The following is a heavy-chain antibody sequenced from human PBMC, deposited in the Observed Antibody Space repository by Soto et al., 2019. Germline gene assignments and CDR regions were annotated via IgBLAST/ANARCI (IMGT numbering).Heavy chain of an antibody. CDR3: ASLIAALND. Sequence: QVQLRESGPGLVKPSGTLSLTCAVSGGSISSSNCWSWVRQPPGKGLERIGEIYHSGINNYNPYRKSRVPISVDKAQNQFSLKLSSVTAADTAVYYCASLIAALNDWGQVPLVTVSS. J-gene: IGHJ4*02. V-gene: IGHV4-4*02. CDR2: IYHSGIN. CDR1: GGSISSSNC. D-gene: IGHD6-6*01.